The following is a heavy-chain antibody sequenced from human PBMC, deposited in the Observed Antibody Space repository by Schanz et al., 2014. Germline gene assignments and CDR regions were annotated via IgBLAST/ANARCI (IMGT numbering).Heavy chain of an antibody. CDR3: ARGPSTGAFDI. CDR1: GYTFTTYY. J-gene: IGHJ3*02. V-gene: IGHV1-46*03. CDR2: INPSSGTT. Sequence: QVQLVQSGAEVKKPGVSVKVSCKASGYTFTTYYIHWVRQAPGQGLEWMGKINPSSGTTRIAQKFRGRVTMTGDTSTSTVCMELSSLRSEDTAVYFCARGPSTGAFDIWGQGTMVTVSS.